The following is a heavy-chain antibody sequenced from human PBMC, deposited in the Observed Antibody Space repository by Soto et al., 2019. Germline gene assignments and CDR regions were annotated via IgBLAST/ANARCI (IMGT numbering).Heavy chain of an antibody. CDR1: GYTFTNNH. J-gene: IGHJ4*02. CDR2: VNPNSGKT. CDR3: ARGYGDYGIDY. Sequence: QVQLVQSGAEVKKPGASLKVSCRASGYTFTNNHINWVRQATGQGLEWMGWVNPNSGKTGYAQKFQGRVTMTRNTSISTAYMELSSLRSEDTAVYDCARGYGDYGIDYWGQGTQVTVSS. D-gene: IGHD4-17*01. V-gene: IGHV1-8*01.